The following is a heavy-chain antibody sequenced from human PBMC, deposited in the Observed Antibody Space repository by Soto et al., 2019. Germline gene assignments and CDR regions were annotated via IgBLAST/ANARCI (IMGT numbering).Heavy chain of an antibody. J-gene: IGHJ6*02. V-gene: IGHV4-31*03. CDR3: AGNTGYDFWSGYYSGYYYGMDV. CDR1: GGSISSGGYY. CDR2: IYYSGST. D-gene: IGHD3-3*01. Sequence: PSETLSLTCTVSGGSISSGGYYWSWIRQHPGKGLEWIGYIYYSGSTYYNPSLKSRVTISVDTSKNQLSLKLSPVTAADTAVYYCAGNTGYDFWSGYYSGYYYGMDVWGQGTTVTVSS.